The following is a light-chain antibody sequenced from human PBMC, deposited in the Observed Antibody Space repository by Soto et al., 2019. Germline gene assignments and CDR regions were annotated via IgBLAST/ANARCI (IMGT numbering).Light chain of an antibody. CDR1: NSNIGDNS. Sequence: QSVLTQPPSASGTPGQVFTISCSGSNSNIGDNSVNWYQQLPGTAPKLLIYSDNRRPSGVPDRFSGSKSGTSASLAISGLQSEDEAEYYCAAWDDSLNVLLFGGGTKLTVL. V-gene: IGLV1-44*01. CDR2: SDN. CDR3: AAWDDSLNVLL. J-gene: IGLJ3*02.